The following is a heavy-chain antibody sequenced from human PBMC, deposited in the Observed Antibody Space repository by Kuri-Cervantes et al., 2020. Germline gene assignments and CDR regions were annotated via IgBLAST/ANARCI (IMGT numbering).Heavy chain of an antibody. CDR3: ARERGAVVVVAATPFDY. Sequence: ASVNVSCKASGYTFTGYYMHWVRQAPGQGLEWMGWINPNSGGTNYAQKFQGGVTMTRDTSTSTVYMELSSLRSEDTAVYYCARERGAVVVVAATPFDYWGQGTLVTVSS. CDR2: INPNSGGT. V-gene: IGHV1-2*02. J-gene: IGHJ4*02. CDR1: GYTFTGYY. D-gene: IGHD2-15*01.